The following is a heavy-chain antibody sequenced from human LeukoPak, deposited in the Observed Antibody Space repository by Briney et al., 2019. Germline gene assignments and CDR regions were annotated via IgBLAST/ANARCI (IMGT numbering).Heavy chain of an antibody. CDR3: AKDVRAPHYDFWSGYYRDYYYYYGMDV. CDR2: ISYDGSNK. D-gene: IGHD3-3*01. Sequence: GRSLRLSCAASGFTFSSYGMHWVRQAPGKGLEWVAVISYDGSNKYYADSVKGRFTSSRDNSKNTLYLQMNSLRAEDTAVYYCAKDVRAPHYDFWSGYYRDYYYYYGMDVWGQGTTVTVSS. CDR1: GFTFSSYG. V-gene: IGHV3-30*18. J-gene: IGHJ6*02.